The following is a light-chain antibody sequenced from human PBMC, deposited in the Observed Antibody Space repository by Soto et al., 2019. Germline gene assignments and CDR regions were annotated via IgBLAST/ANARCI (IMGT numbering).Light chain of an antibody. Sequence: DIQMTQSPSTLSANVGDRVTITCRASQNINKWLAWHQQKPGKAPKLLIYDASSLEIGVPSRFSASGSGTEFTLTISSLQPDDFAVYYCQQRSNWPGFTFGPGTIVDVK. CDR1: QNINKW. V-gene: IGKV1-5*01. CDR3: QQRSNWPGFT. J-gene: IGKJ3*01. CDR2: DAS.